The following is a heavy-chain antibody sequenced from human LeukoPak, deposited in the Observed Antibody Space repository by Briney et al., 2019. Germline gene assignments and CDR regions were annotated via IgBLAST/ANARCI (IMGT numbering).Heavy chain of an antibody. CDR3: AKPRGVVITQDAFDI. V-gene: IGHV3-9*01. CDR1: GFTFDDYA. D-gene: IGHD3-22*01. Sequence: GRSLRLSCAAYGFTFDDYAMHWVRQAPGKGLGWVSGISWNSGSIGYADSVKGRFTISRDNAKNSLYLQMNSLRAEDTALYYCAKPRGVVITQDAFDIWGQGTMVTVSS. CDR2: ISWNSGSI. J-gene: IGHJ3*02.